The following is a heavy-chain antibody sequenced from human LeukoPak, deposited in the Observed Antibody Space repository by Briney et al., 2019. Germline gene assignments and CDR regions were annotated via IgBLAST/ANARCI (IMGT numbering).Heavy chain of an antibody. CDR3: ARVSYYFDY. J-gene: IGHJ4*02. V-gene: IGHV1-2*02. D-gene: IGHD5/OR15-5a*01. CDR2: NNPNSGGT. CDR1: GYTCTGDY. Sequence: ASVKVSCKASGYTCTGDYMHWVRQAPGQGLEWMGWNNPNSGGTNYVQKFQGRVTMTRDTSISTAYMELSRLRSDDTAVYYCARVSYYFDYWGQGTLVTVSS.